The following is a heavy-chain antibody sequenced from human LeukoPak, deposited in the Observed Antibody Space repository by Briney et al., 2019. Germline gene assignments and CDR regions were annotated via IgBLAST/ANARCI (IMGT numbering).Heavy chain of an antibody. V-gene: IGHV1-69*05. CDR3: ARETFGYMDV. CDR2: IIPIFGTA. D-gene: IGHD3-3*01. J-gene: IGHJ6*03. Sequence: ASVKVSCKASGGTFSSYAINWVRQAPGQGLEWMGGIIPIFGTANYAQKFQGRVTITTDESASTAYMELSSLRSEDTAVYYCARETFGYMDVWGKGTTVTVSS. CDR1: GGTFSSYA.